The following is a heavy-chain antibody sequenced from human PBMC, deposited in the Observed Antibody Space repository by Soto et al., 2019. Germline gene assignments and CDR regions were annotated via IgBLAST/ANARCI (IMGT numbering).Heavy chain of an antibody. J-gene: IGHJ6*03. CDR1: GFTFSNYW. CDR3: ARGDCVGGTCYSLADSFYYYMDV. D-gene: IGHD2-15*01. CDR2: INSDGSGS. V-gene: IGHV3-74*01. Sequence: EVQLVESGGGLVQPGGSLRLSCAASGFTFSNYWMYWVRQAPGKGLVWVSRINSDGSGSSYADSVKGRLTISRDNVKNTLYLQMDSLRAEDTAVYYCARGDCVGGTCYSLADSFYYYMDVWGKGTTVTVFS.